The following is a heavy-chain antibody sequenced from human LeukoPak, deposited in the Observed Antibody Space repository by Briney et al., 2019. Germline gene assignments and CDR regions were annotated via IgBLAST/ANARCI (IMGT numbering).Heavy chain of an antibody. J-gene: IGHJ4*02. CDR3: STQRGGSPGDY. CDR1: GLTSSSNW. D-gene: IGHD6-25*01. V-gene: IGHV3-74*01. Sequence: GGSLRLSCATSGLTSSSNWMHWVRQAPGKGLVWVSRINSDGSSTIYADSVKGRFTISRDNAKNTLYLQMNSLRAEDTAVYYCSTQRGGSPGDYWGQGALVTVSS. CDR2: INSDGSST.